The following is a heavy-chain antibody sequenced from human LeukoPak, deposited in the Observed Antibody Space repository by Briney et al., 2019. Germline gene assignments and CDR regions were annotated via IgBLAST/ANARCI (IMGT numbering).Heavy chain of an antibody. D-gene: IGHD2-2*01. CDR3: TTGGYAFDWYFDL. Sequence: GGPLRLSCAASGFTFSSYAMRWVRQAPGKGLEGVSAISGSGGSTYYADSVKGRFTISRDNSKNTLYLQMNSLKTEDTAGYYCTTGGYAFDWYFDLWGRGTLVTVSS. J-gene: IGHJ2*01. CDR2: ISGSGGST. V-gene: IGHV3-23*01. CDR1: GFTFSSYA.